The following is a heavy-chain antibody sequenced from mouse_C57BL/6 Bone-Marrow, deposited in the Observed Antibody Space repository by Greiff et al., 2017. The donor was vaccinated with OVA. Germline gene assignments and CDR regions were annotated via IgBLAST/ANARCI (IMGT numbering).Heavy chain of an antibody. V-gene: IGHV1-82*01. D-gene: IGHD2-3*01. CDR2: IYPGDGDT. Sequence: VQLQQSGPELVKPGASVKISCKASGYAFSSSWMNWVKQRPGKGLEWIGRIYPGDGDTNYNGKFKGKATLTADKSSSTAYMQLSSLTSEDSAVYFCARSGIYDGYYYDLHWYFDVWGTGTTVTVSS. J-gene: IGHJ1*03. CDR3: ARSGIYDGYYYDLHWYFDV. CDR1: GYAFSSSW.